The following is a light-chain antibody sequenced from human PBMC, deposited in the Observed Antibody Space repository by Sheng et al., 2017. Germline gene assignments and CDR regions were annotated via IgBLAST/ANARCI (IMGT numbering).Light chain of an antibody. J-gene: IGLJ1*01. CDR3: CSYAGSGLRV. CDR1: SSDVGTYNL. Sequence: QSALTQPASVSGSPGQSITISCTGTSSDVGTYNLVSWYQQHPDKAPKLIIYEVIQRPSGVSDRFSGSKSANTASLTISGLQTEDEAHYYCCSYAGSGLRVFGTGTRSPS. V-gene: IGLV2-23*02. CDR2: EVI.